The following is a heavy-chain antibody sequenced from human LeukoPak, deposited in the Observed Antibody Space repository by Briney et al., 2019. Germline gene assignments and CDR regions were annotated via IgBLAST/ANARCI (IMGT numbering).Heavy chain of an antibody. J-gene: IGHJ3*02. D-gene: IGHD3-10*01. CDR2: IKRDGSEK. CDR3: ARARDYGSGKANGFDI. V-gene: IGHV3-7*05. Sequence: GGSLRLSCAASGFTFSYNWMSWVRQSPGKGLEWVANIKRDGSEKHYVDSVKGRFTISRDNAENSLYLQMNSLRPEDTAVYYCARARDYGSGKANGFDIWGQGTMVAVSS. CDR1: GFTFSYNW.